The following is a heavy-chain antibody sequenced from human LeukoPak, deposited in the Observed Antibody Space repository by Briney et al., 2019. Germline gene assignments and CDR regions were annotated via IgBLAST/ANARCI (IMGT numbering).Heavy chain of an antibody. CDR1: GFTFSSYS. CDR3: ARAPGGRSHYYYYPRDV. Sequence: GGSLRLSCAASGFTFSSYSVNWVRQAPGKGLEWVSYIGSSGSAMYYADSVKGRFTISRDNAENSLYLQMNSLRDEDTAVYYCARAPGGRSHYYYYPRDVGGQGTTVPVSS. V-gene: IGHV3-48*02. D-gene: IGHD1-26*01. J-gene: IGHJ6*02. CDR2: IGSSGSAM.